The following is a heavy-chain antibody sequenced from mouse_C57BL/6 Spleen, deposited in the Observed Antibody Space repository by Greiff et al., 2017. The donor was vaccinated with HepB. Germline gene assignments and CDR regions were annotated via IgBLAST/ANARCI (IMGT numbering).Heavy chain of an antibody. D-gene: IGHD2-1*01. CDR3: TRGNSYYYAMDY. CDR1: GFTFSDAW. Sequence: EVQVVESGGGLVQPGGSMKLSCAASGFTFSDAWMDWVRQTPEKGLEWVAEIRNKANNHATYYAESVKGRITISRDNSKSSVYLQMNSLRAEDTGIYYCTRGNSYYYAMDYWGQGTSVTVSS. V-gene: IGHV6-6*01. J-gene: IGHJ4*01. CDR2: IRNKANNHAT.